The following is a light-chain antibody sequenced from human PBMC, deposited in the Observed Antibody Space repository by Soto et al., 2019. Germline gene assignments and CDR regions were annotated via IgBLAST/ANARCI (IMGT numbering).Light chain of an antibody. Sequence: DIQITQSPSSLSASVGDRFTITFRVSQSISSYLNWYQQKPGKAPKLLSYAASSLQSGVPSRFSGSGSGTDFTLTISSLQPEDFATYYCQQSYSTPWTFGQGTKVDI. CDR2: AAS. V-gene: IGKV1-39*01. J-gene: IGKJ1*01. CDR3: QQSYSTPWT. CDR1: QSISSY.